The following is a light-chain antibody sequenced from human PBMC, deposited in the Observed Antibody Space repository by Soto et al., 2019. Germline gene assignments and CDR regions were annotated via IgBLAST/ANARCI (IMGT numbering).Light chain of an antibody. CDR1: QRASGG. CDR3: QQYNNWPPWT. CDR2: GAS. Sequence: EIVLTQSPATLSLSPGERATLYCGAGQRASGGFLAWYQQKPGQAPRLLIYGASTRATGIPARFSGSGSGTEFTLTISSLQSEDFAVYYCQQYNNWPPWTFGQGTKVDI. V-gene: IGKV3-15*01. J-gene: IGKJ1*01.